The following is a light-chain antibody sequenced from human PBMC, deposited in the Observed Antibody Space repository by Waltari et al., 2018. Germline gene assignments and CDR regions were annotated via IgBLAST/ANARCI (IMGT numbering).Light chain of an antibody. CDR1: QSVRSN. J-gene: IGKJ4*01. V-gene: IGKV3-15*01. Sequence: EIVMTQSPATLSVSPGERATLACRASQSVRSNLAWYQQKPGQAPRLLIRGASTRATGVPARFSGSGSGTEFTLTITSLQSEDFAVYYCQQHNSWPVSFGGGTKVEIK. CDR3: QQHNSWPVS. CDR2: GAS.